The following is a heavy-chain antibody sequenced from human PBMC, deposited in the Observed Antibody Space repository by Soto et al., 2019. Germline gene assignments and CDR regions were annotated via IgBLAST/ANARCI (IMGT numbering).Heavy chain of an antibody. Sequence: ASVKVSCKASGYTFTGYYMHWVRQAPGRGLEWMGWINPNSGGTNYAQKFQGWVTMTRDTSISAAYMELSRLRSDDTAVYYCAREMATIKSHYYYGMDVWGQGTTVTVSS. V-gene: IGHV1-2*04. CDR1: GYTFTGYY. CDR2: INPNSGGT. CDR3: AREMATIKSHYYYGMDV. D-gene: IGHD5-12*01. J-gene: IGHJ6*02.